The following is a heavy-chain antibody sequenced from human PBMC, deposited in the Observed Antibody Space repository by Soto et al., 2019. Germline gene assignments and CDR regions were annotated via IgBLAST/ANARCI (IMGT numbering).Heavy chain of an antibody. CDR1: GGSISSYY. Sequence: SETLSLTCTVSGGSISSYYWSWIRQPPGKGLEWIGHIYYSGSTNYNPSLKSRVTISVDTSKNQFSLKLSSVTAADTAVYYCAGYSSSWYYYYYYMDVWGKGTTVTVSS. CDR2: IYYSGST. V-gene: IGHV4-59*01. CDR3: AGYSSSWYYYYYYMDV. D-gene: IGHD6-13*01. J-gene: IGHJ6*03.